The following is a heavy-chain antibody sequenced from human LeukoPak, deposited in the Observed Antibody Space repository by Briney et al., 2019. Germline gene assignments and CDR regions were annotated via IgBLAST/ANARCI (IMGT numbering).Heavy chain of an antibody. CDR3: ARSNYYGSGSYNY. Sequence: SETLSLTCTVSGGSISSGDYYWSWIRQPPGKGLEWIGYIYYSGSTYYNPSLKSRVTISVDTSKNQFSLKLSSVTAADTAVYYCARSNYYGSGSYNYWRQGTLVTVSS. J-gene: IGHJ4*02. CDR1: GGSISSGDYY. D-gene: IGHD3-10*01. V-gene: IGHV4-30-4*08. CDR2: IYYSGST.